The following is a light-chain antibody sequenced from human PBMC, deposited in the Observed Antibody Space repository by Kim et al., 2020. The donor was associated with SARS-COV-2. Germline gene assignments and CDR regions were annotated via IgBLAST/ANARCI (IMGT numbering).Light chain of an antibody. CDR1: QSITSY. V-gene: IGKV1-39*01. J-gene: IGKJ2*01. CDR2: GAS. CDR3: QHGYTYPHT. Sequence: DIQMTQSPSSLSASVGDRVTITCRASQSITSYLNWYQHKPGQAPKLLISGASSLQTGVPSRFSGSGSGTDFTLTISSLQPEDFATYYCQHGYTYPHTFGQGTKLEIK.